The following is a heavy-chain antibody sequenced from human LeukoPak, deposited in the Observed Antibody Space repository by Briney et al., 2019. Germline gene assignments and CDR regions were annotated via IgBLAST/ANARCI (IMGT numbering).Heavy chain of an antibody. Sequence: PGRSLRLSCAASGFTFSSYGMHWVRQAPGKGLEWVAVISYDGSNKYYADSVKGRFTISRDNSKNTLYLQMNSLRAEDTAVYYCARVVGLTGYSSSWYSGYYYYMDVWGKGTTVTVSS. CDR2: ISYDGSNK. V-gene: IGHV3-30*03. D-gene: IGHD6-13*01. CDR1: GFTFSSYG. CDR3: ARVVGLTGYSSSWYSGYYYYMDV. J-gene: IGHJ6*03.